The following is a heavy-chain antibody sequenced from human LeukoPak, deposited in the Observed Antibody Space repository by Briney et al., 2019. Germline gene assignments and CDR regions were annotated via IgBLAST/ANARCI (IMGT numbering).Heavy chain of an antibody. CDR2: INLNSGGT. CDR3: ARAGHGATSVGEYMNDY. CDR1: GYTFTSYY. D-gene: IGHD6-6*01. J-gene: IGHJ4*02. Sequence: ASVKVSCKASGYTFTSYYMHWVRQAPGQGLEWMGWINLNSGGTSYAQKFQGRVTMTRDTSITSAYMELSSLRSDDTAVYYCARAGHGATSVGEYMNDYWGQGTLVTVSS. V-gene: IGHV1-2*02.